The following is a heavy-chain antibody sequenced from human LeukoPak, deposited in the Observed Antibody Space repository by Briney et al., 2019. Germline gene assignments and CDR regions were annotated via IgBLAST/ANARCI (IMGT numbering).Heavy chain of an antibody. V-gene: IGHV3-30*03. CDR3: ALGLVTDY. D-gene: IGHD3-9*01. Sequence: GGSLRLSCAASGVTLSNYAMRWVRQAPGKGLGWVADISDDGSNKYNTHSVKGRFTISRDNSKNTVYLQNNSLRAEDTAVYYCALGLVTDYWGQGTLVTVSS. CDR1: GVTLSNYA. J-gene: IGHJ4*02. CDR2: ISDDGSNK.